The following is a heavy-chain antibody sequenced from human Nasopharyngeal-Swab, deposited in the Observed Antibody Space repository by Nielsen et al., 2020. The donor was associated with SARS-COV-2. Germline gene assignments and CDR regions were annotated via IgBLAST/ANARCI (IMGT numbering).Heavy chain of an antibody. CDR2: ISYDGSNK. Sequence: AQSLRLSCAASGFTFSSYGMHWVRQAPGKGLEWVAVISYDGSNKYYADSVKGRFTISRDNSKNTLYLQMNSLRAEDTAVYYCAKDRYYDFWSGYYTKDYWGQGTLVTVSS. CDR1: GFTFSSYG. V-gene: IGHV3-30*18. J-gene: IGHJ4*02. D-gene: IGHD3-3*01. CDR3: AKDRYYDFWSGYYTKDY.